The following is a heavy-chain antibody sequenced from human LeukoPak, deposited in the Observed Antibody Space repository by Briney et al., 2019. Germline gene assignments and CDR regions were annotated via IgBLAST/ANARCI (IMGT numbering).Heavy chain of an antibody. CDR1: GYTFTGYY. D-gene: IGHD5-12*01. V-gene: IGHV1-2*02. CDR2: INPNSGGT. CDR3: AGIWLRSHEEQN. Sequence: ASVKVSCKASGYTFTGYYIHWVRQAPGQGLEWMGWINPNSGGTNYAQKFQGRVTMTRDTSISTAYMELSRLRSDDTAVYYCAGIWLRSHEEQNWGQGTLVTVSS. J-gene: IGHJ4*02.